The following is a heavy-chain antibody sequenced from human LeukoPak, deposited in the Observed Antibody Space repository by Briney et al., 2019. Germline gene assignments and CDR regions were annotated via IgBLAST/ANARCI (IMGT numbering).Heavy chain of an antibody. D-gene: IGHD6-19*01. CDR2: IYYSGST. J-gene: IGHJ2*01. V-gene: IGHV4-59*08. CDR3: AKRYGSGWYFDL. CDR1: GGSISSYY. Sequence: SETLSLTCTVSGGSISSYYWSWIRQPPGKGLEWIGYIYYSGSTNYNPSLKSQVTISPDTSKNQFSLKLSSVTAADTAVYYCAKRYGSGWYFDLWGRGTLVTVSS.